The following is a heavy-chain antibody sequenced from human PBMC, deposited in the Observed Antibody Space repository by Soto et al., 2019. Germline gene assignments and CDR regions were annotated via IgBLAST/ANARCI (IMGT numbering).Heavy chain of an antibody. V-gene: IGHV3-23*01. CDR1: GFTFSSYA. CDR3: AKDSGLPRFGTLIHALDL. CDR2: ISGSGGSA. J-gene: IGHJ3*01. D-gene: IGHD3-10*01. Sequence: GGSLRLSCAASGFTFSSYAMSWVRQAPGKGLEWVSAISGSGGSAYYADSVKGRFTISRDNSKNTLYLQMNSLRAEDTAVYYCAKDSGLPRFGTLIHALDLWGRGTMVTVSS.